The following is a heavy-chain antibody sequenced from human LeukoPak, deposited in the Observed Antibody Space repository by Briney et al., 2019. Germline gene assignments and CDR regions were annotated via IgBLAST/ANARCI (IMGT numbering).Heavy chain of an antibody. CDR3: ARRGGNPLGAFDI. CDR2: IYYSGST. J-gene: IGHJ3*02. D-gene: IGHD4-23*01. V-gene: IGHV4-59*01. Sequence: KASETLSLTCTVSGGSISSYYWSWIRQPPGKGLEWIGYIYYSGSTNYNPSLKSRVTISVDTSKNQFSLKLSSVTAADTAVYYCARRGGNPLGAFDIWGQGTMVTVSS. CDR1: GGSISSYY.